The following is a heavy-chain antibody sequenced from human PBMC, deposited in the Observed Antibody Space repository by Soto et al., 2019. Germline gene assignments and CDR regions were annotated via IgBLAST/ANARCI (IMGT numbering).Heavy chain of an antibody. CDR3: ARDAAACLNDY. CDR2: ISAYHGNT. V-gene: IGHV1-18*01. Sequence: QVQLVQSGAEVKKPGASVKVSCKASGYTFTRYGISWVRQAPGQGLEWMGWISAYHGNTKYAQKFQGRVTMTTDTSTSTAYMEVRSLRSDDTAVYYCARDAAACLNDYWGQGTLVTVSS. J-gene: IGHJ4*02. CDR1: GYTFTRYG. D-gene: IGHD6-13*01.